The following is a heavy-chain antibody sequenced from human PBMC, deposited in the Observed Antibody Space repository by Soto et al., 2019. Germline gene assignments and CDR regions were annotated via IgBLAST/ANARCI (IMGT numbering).Heavy chain of an antibody. CDR1: GGSFSGYQ. V-gene: IGHV4-34*01. D-gene: IGHD3-16*01. CDR3: ARYGEVTPRRYGMDV. Sequence: SETLSLTCAVYGGSFSGYQLSWVRQAPGKGLEWIGEINHSGSTNYNPSLKSRVTISIDTSKNQFSLMLTSVTAADTAMYFCARYGEVTPRRYGMDVWGQGTTVTVSS. CDR2: INHSGST. J-gene: IGHJ6*02.